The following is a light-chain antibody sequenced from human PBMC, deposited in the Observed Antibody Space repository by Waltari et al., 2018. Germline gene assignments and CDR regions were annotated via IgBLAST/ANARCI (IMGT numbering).Light chain of an antibody. CDR3: QQSYSTPLT. J-gene: IGKJ4*01. CDR2: ASS. V-gene: IGKV1-39*01. Sequence: DIQMTQSPSSLSASIGDRVTITCRASQTISSYLNWYQQKPGKAPKFLIYASSTLRSGVPSRFSGSRSGTDFTLTISSLQPEDFATYYCQQSYSTPLTFGGGTKVEIK. CDR1: QTISSY.